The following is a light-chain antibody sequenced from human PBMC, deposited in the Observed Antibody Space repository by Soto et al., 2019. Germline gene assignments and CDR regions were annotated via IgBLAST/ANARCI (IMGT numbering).Light chain of an antibody. V-gene: IGKV1-9*01. J-gene: IGKJ4*01. CDR1: QGISSY. CDR3: QQLNSYPPT. Sequence: DIPLTQSPSFLSASVGDRVTITCRASQGISSYLAWYQQKPGKAPKLLIYAASTLQSGVPSRLSGSGSGTEFTLTISSLQPEDFGTYYCQQLNSYPPTFGGGTKVEIK. CDR2: AAS.